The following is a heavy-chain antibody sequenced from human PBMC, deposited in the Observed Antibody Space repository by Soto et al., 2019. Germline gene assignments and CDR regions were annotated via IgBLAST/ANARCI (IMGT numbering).Heavy chain of an antibody. Sequence: XSVKVSCNATDYRFSTYGFSWVRQAPGQGLEWMGWISAYNGNRIYAQKCQGRVTMTTDTSTRTTHMELTSLRSDDTAVYYCAREELAAAGSTIVGNYYGMDVWGQGTTVTVSS. J-gene: IGHJ6*02. D-gene: IGHD6-13*01. CDR3: AREELAAAGSTIVGNYYGMDV. V-gene: IGHV1-18*01. CDR1: DYRFSTYG. CDR2: ISAYNGNR.